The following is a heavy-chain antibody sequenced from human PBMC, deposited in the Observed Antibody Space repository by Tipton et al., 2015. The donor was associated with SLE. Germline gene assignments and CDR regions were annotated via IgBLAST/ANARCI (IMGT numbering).Heavy chain of an antibody. Sequence: TLSLTCTVSGGSVSSFYWSWIRQPPGKGLEWIACVCNSVSTNYDPSLKSRGTISVDTSKNHFSLELTSVTAADTAVYYCARQRLRLLSPLDAWGQGTTVTVS. CDR2: VCNSVST. J-gene: IGHJ6*02. CDR1: GGSVSSFY. CDR3: ARQRLRLLSPLDA. D-gene: IGHD3-10*01. V-gene: IGHV4-59*08.